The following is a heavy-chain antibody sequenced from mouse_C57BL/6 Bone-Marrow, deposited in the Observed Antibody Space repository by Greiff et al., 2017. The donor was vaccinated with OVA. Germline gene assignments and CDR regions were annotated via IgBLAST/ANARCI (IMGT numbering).Heavy chain of an antibody. CDR3: ARKGPYYFDY. Sequence: QVQLQQPGAELVKPGASVKLSCKASGYTFTSYWMQWVKQRPGQGLEWIGEIDPSDSYTNYNQKFKGKATLTVDTSSSTAYMQLSSLTSEDSAVYYCARKGPYYFDYWGQGTTLTVSS. V-gene: IGHV1-50*01. CDR2: IDPSDSYT. CDR1: GYTFTSYW. J-gene: IGHJ2*01.